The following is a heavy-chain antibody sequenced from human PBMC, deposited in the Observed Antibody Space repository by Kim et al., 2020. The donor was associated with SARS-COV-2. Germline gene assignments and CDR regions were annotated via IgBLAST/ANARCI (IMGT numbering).Heavy chain of an antibody. CDR2: IYYSGST. CDR1: GGSISSGGYY. D-gene: IGHD6-13*01. J-gene: IGHJ4*02. Sequence: SETLSLTCTVSGGSISSGGYYWSWIRQHPGKGLEWIGYIYYSGSTYYNPSLKSRVTISVDTSKNQFSLKLSSVTAADTAVYYCARDQGSSWSVDYWGQGTLVTVSS. CDR3: ARDQGSSWSVDY. V-gene: IGHV4-31*03.